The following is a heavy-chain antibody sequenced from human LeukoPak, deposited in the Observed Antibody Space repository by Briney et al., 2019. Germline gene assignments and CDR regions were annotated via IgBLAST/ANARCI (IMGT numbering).Heavy chain of an antibody. V-gene: IGHV4-39*07. Sequence: SETLSLTCTVSGGSISSSSYYWGWIRQPPGKGLEWIGEINHSGSTNYNPSLKSRVTISVDTSKNQFSLKLSSVTAADTAVYYCARGGPPGGYCSGGSCYPRFHYWGQGTLVTVSS. CDR1: GGSISSSSYY. D-gene: IGHD2-15*01. CDR2: INHSGST. CDR3: ARGGPPGGYCSGGSCYPRFHY. J-gene: IGHJ4*02.